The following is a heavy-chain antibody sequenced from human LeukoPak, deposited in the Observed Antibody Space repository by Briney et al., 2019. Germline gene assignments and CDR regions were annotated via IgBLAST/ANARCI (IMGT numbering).Heavy chain of an antibody. CDR2: INSDGSAT. J-gene: IGHJ6*02. Sequence: GGSLRLSCAASTFTFSKYWMHWVRQAPGKGLVWVSRINSDGSATSYADSVKGRFTISRDNAKNTLYLQMNSLRAEDTALYYCARDSVDISGHSRGFYYCGMDVWGQGTTVIVSS. CDR3: ARDSVDISGHSRGFYYCGMDV. CDR1: TFTFSKYW. D-gene: IGHD5-12*01. V-gene: IGHV3-74*01.